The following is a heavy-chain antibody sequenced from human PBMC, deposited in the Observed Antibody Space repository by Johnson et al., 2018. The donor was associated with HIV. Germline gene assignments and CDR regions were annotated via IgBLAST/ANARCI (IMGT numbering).Heavy chain of an antibody. J-gene: IGHJ3*02. Sequence: QVQLVESGGGLVQPGGSLRRSCAASGFTFSTYTMPWVRQAPGTGLEWVAVMSFDENNKVYADSVKGRFTISRDNSKNTLFRHMNSLRTEDTAIYYCARVGVSGYDLAAFDIWGRGTMVTVSS. CDR3: ARVGVSGYDLAAFDI. V-gene: IGHV3-30-3*01. CDR2: MSFDENNK. D-gene: IGHD5-12*01. CDR1: GFTFSTYT.